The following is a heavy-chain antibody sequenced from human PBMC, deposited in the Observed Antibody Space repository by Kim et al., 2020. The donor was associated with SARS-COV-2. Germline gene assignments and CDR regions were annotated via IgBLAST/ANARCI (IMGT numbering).Heavy chain of an antibody. D-gene: IGHD3-9*01. J-gene: IGHJ6*02. V-gene: IGHV3-33*06. CDR3: AKAPYYDILTVRNYYYYGMDV. Sequence: FTISRDNSKNTLYLQMNSLRAEDTAVYYCAKAPYYDILTVRNYYYYGMDVWGQGTTVTVSS.